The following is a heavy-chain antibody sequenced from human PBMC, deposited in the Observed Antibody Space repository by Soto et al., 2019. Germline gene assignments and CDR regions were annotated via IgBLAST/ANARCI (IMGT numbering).Heavy chain of an antibody. D-gene: IGHD5-12*01. CDR2: IRAYNGNT. CDR3: ARGATPIAL. CDR1: GYTFTSYG. V-gene: IGHV1-18*01. J-gene: IGHJ5*02. Sequence: QVQLVQSGAEVKKPGASVKVSCKASGYTFTSYGISWVRQAPGQGLEWMGWIRAYNGNTNYAQRPQGRVTMTTDPSTNRAYMELRILGSDDSAVYYCARGATPIALWGQGTLVTVSS.